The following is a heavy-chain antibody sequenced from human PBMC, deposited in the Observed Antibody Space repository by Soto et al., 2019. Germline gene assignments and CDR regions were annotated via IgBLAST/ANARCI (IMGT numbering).Heavy chain of an antibody. V-gene: IGHV1-69*12. D-gene: IGHD2-2*01. CDR3: ARHVPAAGYYYGMDS. Sequence: QVQLVQSGAEVKKPGSSVKVSCKASGGTFSSYAISWVRQAPGQGLEWMGGTIPIVGTANYAQKFQGRVTITADAATRAAYMGLSSLRSEDTSVYYCARHVPAAGYYYGMDSWGQGTTVTVSS. J-gene: IGHJ6*02. CDR1: GGTFSSYA. CDR2: TIPIVGTA.